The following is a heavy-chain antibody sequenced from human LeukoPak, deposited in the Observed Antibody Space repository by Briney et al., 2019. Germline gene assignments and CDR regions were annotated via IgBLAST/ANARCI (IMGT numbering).Heavy chain of an antibody. V-gene: IGHV1-2*06. CDR1: GYTFTGYY. Sequence: ASVKVSCKASGYTFTGYYIHWVRQAPGQGLEWMGRINPSSGDTEYGQRFQGRVTLTRDTSSSTANMELRRLRSDDTAVYYCARDPGYSYAFDIWGQGTVVIVSS. J-gene: IGHJ3*02. CDR3: ARDPGYSYAFDI. CDR2: INPSSGDT. D-gene: IGHD2-21*01.